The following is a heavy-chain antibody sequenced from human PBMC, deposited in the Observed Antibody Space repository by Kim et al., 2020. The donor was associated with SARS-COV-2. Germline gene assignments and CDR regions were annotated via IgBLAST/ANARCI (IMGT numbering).Heavy chain of an antibody. V-gene: IGHV4-39*01. CDR1: GGSISSSSYY. Sequence: SETLSLTCTVSGGSISSSSYYWGWIRQPPGKGLEWIGSIYYSGSTYYNPSLKCRVTISVDTSKNQFSLKLSSVTAADTAVYYCARHSLRFLEWANWFDPWGQGTLVTVSS. CDR3: ARHSLRFLEWANWFDP. D-gene: IGHD3-3*01. J-gene: IGHJ5*02. CDR2: IYYSGST.